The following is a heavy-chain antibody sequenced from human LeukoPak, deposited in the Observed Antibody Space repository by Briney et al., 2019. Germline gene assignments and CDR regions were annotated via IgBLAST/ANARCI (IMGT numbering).Heavy chain of an antibody. V-gene: IGHV3-48*03. CDR2: ISSSGSTI. J-gene: IGHJ4*02. CDR3: ARDAMIGRIHFDY. CDR1: GFTFSSYE. D-gene: IGHD3-22*01. Sequence: GGSLRLSCAASGFTFSSYEMNWVRQAPGKGLEWVSYISSSGSTIYYADPVKGRFTISRDNAKNSLYLQMNSLRAEDTAVYYCARDAMIGRIHFDYWGQGTLVTVSS.